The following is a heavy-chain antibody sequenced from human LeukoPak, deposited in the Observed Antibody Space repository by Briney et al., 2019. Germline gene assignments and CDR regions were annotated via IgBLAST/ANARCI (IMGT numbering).Heavy chain of an antibody. CDR3: AREPIVGATAFDY. Sequence: ASVTVSCKASVYTFTSYGISWVRQAPGQGLEWMGWINAYNGNTNYAQKLQGRVTMTTDTSTSTAYMELRRLRSDDTAVYYCAREPIVGATAFDYWGQGTLVTVSS. V-gene: IGHV1-18*01. J-gene: IGHJ4*02. CDR2: INAYNGNT. D-gene: IGHD1-26*01. CDR1: VYTFTSYG.